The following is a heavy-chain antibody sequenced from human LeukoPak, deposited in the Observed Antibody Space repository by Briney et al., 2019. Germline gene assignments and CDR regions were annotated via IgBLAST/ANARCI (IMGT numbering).Heavy chain of an antibody. Sequence: PSETLSLTCTVSGGSISGDHWNWIRQPPGKGLEWIGYVYSSRNTNYNPSLKSRVTVSIDTSKNQFSLKLSSVTAADTAVYYCARRNDFGIWGQGTMVTVSS. CDR2: VYSSRNT. CDR3: ARRNDFGI. J-gene: IGHJ3*02. V-gene: IGHV4-59*08. CDR1: GGSISGDH.